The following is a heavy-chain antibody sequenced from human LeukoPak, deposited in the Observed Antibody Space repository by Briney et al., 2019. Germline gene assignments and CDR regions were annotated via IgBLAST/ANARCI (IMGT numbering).Heavy chain of an antibody. J-gene: IGHJ6*02. V-gene: IGHV3-30*04. CDR2: ISYDGSNK. D-gene: IGHD2-8*01. Sequence: PGRSLRLSCAASGFTFSSYAMHWVRQAPGKGLEWVAVISYDGSNKYYADSVKGRFTISRDNSKNTLYLQMNSLRAEDTAVYYCARVRRYCTNGVCYRTQYYGMDVWGQGTTVTVSS. CDR3: ARVRRYCTNGVCYRTQYYGMDV. CDR1: GFTFSSYA.